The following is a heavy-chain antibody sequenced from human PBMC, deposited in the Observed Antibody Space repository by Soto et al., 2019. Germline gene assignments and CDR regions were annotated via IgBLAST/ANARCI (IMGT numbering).Heavy chain of an antibody. J-gene: IGHJ6*02. CDR2: TYYRSKWYN. V-gene: IGHV6-1*01. D-gene: IGHD5-12*01. CDR1: GDSVSSNSAA. Sequence: PSQTLSLPCAISGDSVSSNSAAWNWIRQSPSRGLEWLGRTYYRSKWYNDYAVSVKSRITINPDTSKNQFSLQLNSVTPEDTAVYYCARDRIEMATITLYYYYGMDVWGQGTTVTVSS. CDR3: ARDRIEMATITLYYYYGMDV.